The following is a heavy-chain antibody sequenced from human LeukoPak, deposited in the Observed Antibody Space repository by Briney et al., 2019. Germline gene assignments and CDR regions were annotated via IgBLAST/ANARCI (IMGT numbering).Heavy chain of an antibody. CDR2: ISWNSGSI. J-gene: IGHJ4*02. Sequence: GRSLRLSCAASGFTFDDYAMHWVRRAPGKGLEWVSGISWNSGSIGYADSVKGRFTISRDNAKNSLCLQMNSLRAEDTALYYCAKAPGDILTGYPDYWGQGTLVTVSS. V-gene: IGHV3-9*01. CDR3: AKAPGDILTGYPDY. D-gene: IGHD3-9*01. CDR1: GFTFDDYA.